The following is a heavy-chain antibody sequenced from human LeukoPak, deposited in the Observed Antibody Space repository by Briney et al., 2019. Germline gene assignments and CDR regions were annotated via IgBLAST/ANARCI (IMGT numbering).Heavy chain of an antibody. J-gene: IGHJ4*02. Sequence: GASVKVSCKASGYTFTGYYMHWVRQAPGQGLEWMGWINPNSGGTNYAQKLQGRVTMTRDTSISIAYMELSRLRSDDTAVYYCARKKGYGSSWEFDYGGQGPLVTVSS. D-gene: IGHD6-13*01. V-gene: IGHV1-2*02. CDR2: INPNSGGT. CDR1: GYTFTGYY. CDR3: ARKKGYGSSWEFDY.